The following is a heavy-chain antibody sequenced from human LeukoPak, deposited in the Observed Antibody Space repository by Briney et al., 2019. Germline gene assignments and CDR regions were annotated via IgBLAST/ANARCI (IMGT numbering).Heavy chain of an antibody. CDR1: GFTFGKYW. CDR2: IKKDGSEK. J-gene: IGHJ4*02. V-gene: IGHV3-7*03. Sequence: GGSLRLSCVASGFTFGKYWMSWVRQAPGKGLEWVAIIKKDGSEKYYVDSMKGRFTISRDNAKNLLFLQMNSLRAEDTAIYYCTTDTWYSAGHWGQGTLVTVSS. D-gene: IGHD2-15*01. CDR3: TTDTWYSAGH.